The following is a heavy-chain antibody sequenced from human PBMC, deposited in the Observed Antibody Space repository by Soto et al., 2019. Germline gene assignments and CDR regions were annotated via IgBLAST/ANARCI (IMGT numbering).Heavy chain of an antibody. D-gene: IGHD4-17*01. CDR2: IRGSGPST. V-gene: IGHV3-23*01. Sequence: GGSLRLSCAASGFTFSSYAMSWVRQAPGKGLEWVSAIRGSGPSTYYADSVKGRFTISRDNSKNTLYLQMNSLRAEDTAVYYCAKDGRVATVTSLDYWGQGTLVTVSS. CDR1: GFTFSSYA. CDR3: AKDGRVATVTSLDY. J-gene: IGHJ4*02.